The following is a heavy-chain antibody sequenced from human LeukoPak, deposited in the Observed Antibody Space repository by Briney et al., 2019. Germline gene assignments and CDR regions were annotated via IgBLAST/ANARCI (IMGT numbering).Heavy chain of an antibody. CDR1: GGSLSSYY. Sequence: SETLSLTCTVSGGSLSSYYWSWIRQPPGKGLEWIGEINHSGSTNYNPSLESRVTISVDTSKNQFSLKLSSVTAADTAVYYCALAAAGRRLFDYWGQGTLVTVSS. CDR2: INHSGST. J-gene: IGHJ4*02. D-gene: IGHD6-13*01. V-gene: IGHV4-34*01. CDR3: ALAAAGRRLFDY.